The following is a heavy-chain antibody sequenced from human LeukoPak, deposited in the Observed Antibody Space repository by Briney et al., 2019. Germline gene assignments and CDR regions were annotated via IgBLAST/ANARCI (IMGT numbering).Heavy chain of an antibody. V-gene: IGHV4-38-2*02. CDR1: GYSISSGYL. Sequence: ETLSLTCTVSGYSISSGYLWGWIRQPPGKGLEWIGSTYHGGTTYSNPSLKSRVIISEDTSKNQFSLKLSSVTAADTAEYYCARGSGDWTYYFDYWGQGTLVTVSS. J-gene: IGHJ4*02. CDR2: TYHGGTT. CDR3: ARGSGDWTYYFDY. D-gene: IGHD2-21*02.